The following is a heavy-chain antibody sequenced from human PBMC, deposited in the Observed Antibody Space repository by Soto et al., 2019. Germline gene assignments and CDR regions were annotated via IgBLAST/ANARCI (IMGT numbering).Heavy chain of an antibody. V-gene: IGHV2-5*02. CDR3: ARIPHYSDSYYMDY. CDR1: GFSLNTGGLG. Sequence: SGPTLVNPTQTLTLTCTFSGFSLNTGGLGVGWIRQPPGKALEWLALIYWDYDKRYNPSLKSRLTITRDTSKNQVVLTMTNVDPVDTATYYCARIPHYSDSYYMDYWGQGTLVTVSS. J-gene: IGHJ4*02. D-gene: IGHD2-21*01. CDR2: IYWDYDK.